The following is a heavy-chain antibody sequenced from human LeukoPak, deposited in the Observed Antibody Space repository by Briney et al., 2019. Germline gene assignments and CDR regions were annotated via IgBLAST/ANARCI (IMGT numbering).Heavy chain of an antibody. CDR2: IYYSGST. CDR1: GGSLSSYY. CDR3: ARYSNAVAGARWFDH. J-gene: IGHJ5*02. V-gene: IGHV4-59*01. Sequence: PSETLSLTCTVSGGSLSSYYWSWIRQPPGKELEWSGYIYYSGSTNYNPSLKSRVTISLDTSKNQFSLKLSSVTAADTAVYFCARYSNAVAGARWFDHWGQGTLVTVSS. D-gene: IGHD2-21*01.